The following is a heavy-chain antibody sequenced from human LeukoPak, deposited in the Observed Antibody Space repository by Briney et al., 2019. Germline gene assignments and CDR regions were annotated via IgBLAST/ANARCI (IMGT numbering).Heavy chain of an antibody. Sequence: GASVKVSCKASGYSFTSYDVNWVRQVPGQGLEWMGWMNPNSGNTGFAQRFQARLTMTRDTSVNTAYMELSGLMPEDTAVYFCARNGAFFSDYWGQGTLVVVSS. J-gene: IGHJ4*02. CDR3: ARNGAFFSDY. CDR2: MNPNSGNT. CDR1: GYSFTSYD. V-gene: IGHV1-8*01. D-gene: IGHD3-3*02.